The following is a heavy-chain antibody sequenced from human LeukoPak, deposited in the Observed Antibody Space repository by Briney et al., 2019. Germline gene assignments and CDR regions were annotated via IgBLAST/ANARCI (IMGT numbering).Heavy chain of an antibody. CDR1: GDSIRGFY. CDR2: FDYSGGS. CDR3: ARGYCSSTSCGYYFDY. J-gene: IGHJ4*02. Sequence: PSETLSLTCNVSGDSIRGFYWGWIRQPPGKGLEWIGYFDYSGGSNYNPALESRVIISVDTSKNQFSLKLRSLTAADTAVYYCARGYCSSTSCGYYFDYWGQGTLVTVSS. D-gene: IGHD2-2*01. V-gene: IGHV4-59*01.